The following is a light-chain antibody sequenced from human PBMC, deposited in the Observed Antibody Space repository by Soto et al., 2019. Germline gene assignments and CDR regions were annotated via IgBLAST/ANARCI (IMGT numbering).Light chain of an antibody. CDR2: DAS. CDR1: QTISGW. CDR3: QQYNSDPLT. Sequence: DIQMTQSPSTLSASIRDRVTITCRASQTISGWLAWYQQKPGKAPKLLIYDASSLQSGVPSRFSGSGSGTEFTLTISSLQPDDFATYYCQQYNSDPLTFGQGTKVEIK. V-gene: IGKV1-5*01. J-gene: IGKJ1*01.